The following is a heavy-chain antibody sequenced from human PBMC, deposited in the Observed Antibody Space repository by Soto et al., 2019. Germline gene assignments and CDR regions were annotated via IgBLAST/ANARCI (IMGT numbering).Heavy chain of an antibody. J-gene: IGHJ4*02. D-gene: IGHD1-26*01. CDR2: IRSKANNYAT. Sequence: EVQLVESGGGLVQPGGSLKLSCAASGYTFSDSAMHWVRQASGKGLEWVGRIRSKANNYATVYAASVKGRFTISRDDSRNTAYLQMNSLKTEDTAVSYCARLWSEREPTFDYWGQGTLVSVSS. V-gene: IGHV3-73*02. CDR1: GYTFSDSA. CDR3: ARLWSEREPTFDY.